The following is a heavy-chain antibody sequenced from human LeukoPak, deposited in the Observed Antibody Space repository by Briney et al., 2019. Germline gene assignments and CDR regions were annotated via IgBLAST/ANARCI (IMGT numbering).Heavy chain of an antibody. D-gene: IGHD6-13*01. CDR3: ARDRVLGSSEGFDY. J-gene: IGHJ4*02. CDR2: ISSSSSTI. CDR1: GFIFSSYS. Sequence: GGSLRLSCVASGFIFSSYSMNWVRQAPGKGLEWVSYISSSSSTIYYADSVKGRFTISRDKAKNSLFLQMNSLRDDDTAVYYCARDRVLGSSEGFDYWGQGTLVTVSS. V-gene: IGHV3-48*02.